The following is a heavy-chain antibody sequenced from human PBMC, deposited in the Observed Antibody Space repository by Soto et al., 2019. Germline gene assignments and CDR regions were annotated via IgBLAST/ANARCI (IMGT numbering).Heavy chain of an antibody. J-gene: IGHJ3*02. CDR3: ARLSAVPNLGYAFDI. Sequence: QVQLQESGPGLVKPSETLSLTCTVSGGSISSYYWSWIRQPPGKGLEWIGYIYYSGSTNYNPSLMSRVTISVDTSKNQFSLKLSSVTAADTAVYYCARLSAVPNLGYAFDIWGQGTMVTVSS. V-gene: IGHV4-59*08. CDR1: GGSISSYY. D-gene: IGHD1-26*01. CDR2: IYYSGST.